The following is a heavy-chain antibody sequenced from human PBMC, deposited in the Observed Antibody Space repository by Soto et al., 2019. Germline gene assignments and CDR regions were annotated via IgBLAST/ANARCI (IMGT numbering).Heavy chain of an antibody. J-gene: IGHJ1*01. V-gene: IGHV3-23*01. D-gene: IGHD6-6*01. Sequence: GGSLRLSCAASGFTFSSYAMSWVRQAPGKGLEWVSAISGSGGSTYYADSVKGRFTISRDNSKNTLYLQMNSLRVEDTAVYYCAKGASSSSSPILYFQHWGQGTLVTVPS. CDR2: ISGSGGST. CDR1: GFTFSSYA. CDR3: AKGASSSSSPILYFQH.